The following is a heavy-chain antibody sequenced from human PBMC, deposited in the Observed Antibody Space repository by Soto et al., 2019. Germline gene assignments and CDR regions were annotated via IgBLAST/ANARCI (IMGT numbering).Heavy chain of an antibody. CDR2: ISGSGGST. D-gene: IGHD3-9*01. V-gene: IGHV3-23*01. CDR3: AKSGLDDILTGYYYFDY. Sequence: EVQLLESGGGLVQPGGSLRLSCAASGFTFSSYAMSWVRQAPGKGLEWVSAISGSGGSTYYADSVKGRFTISRDNSKNTLYLRMNSLRAEDTAVYYCAKSGLDDILTGYYYFDYWGQGTLVTVSS. CDR1: GFTFSSYA. J-gene: IGHJ4*02.